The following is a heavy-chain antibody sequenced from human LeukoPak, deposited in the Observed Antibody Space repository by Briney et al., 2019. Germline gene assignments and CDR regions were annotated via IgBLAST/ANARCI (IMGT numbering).Heavy chain of an antibody. V-gene: IGHV5-51*01. CDR1: GYTFPSYW. J-gene: IGHJ4*02. CDR3: ARRYCSGRNCYYFDY. D-gene: IGHD2-15*01. CDR2: IHPDDSDT. Sequence: GESLKISCKGSGYTFPSYWIGWARQMPGKGLEWMGIIHPDDSDTRYSPSFQGQVTISADKSISTAYLQWSSLKASDTAMYYCARRYCSGRNCYYFDYWGQGTLVTVSS.